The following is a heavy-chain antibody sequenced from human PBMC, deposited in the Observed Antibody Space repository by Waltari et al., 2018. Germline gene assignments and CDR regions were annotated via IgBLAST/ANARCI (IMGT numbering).Heavy chain of an antibody. CDR1: GFTFSSYA. V-gene: IGHV3-23*01. CDR3: AKVRALGELSLSYFDF. CDR2: ISGSGGST. D-gene: IGHD3-16*02. J-gene: IGHJ4*02. Sequence: EVQLLESGGGLVQPGGSLRLSCAASGFTFSSYAMSWVRQAPGKGLEWVSAISGSGGSTYYADSVKGRFTISRDNSKNTLYLQMNSLRAEDTAVYYCAKVRALGELSLSYFDFWGQGTLVTVSS.